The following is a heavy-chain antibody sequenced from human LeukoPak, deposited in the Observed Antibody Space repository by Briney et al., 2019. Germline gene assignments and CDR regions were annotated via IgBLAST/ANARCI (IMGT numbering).Heavy chain of an antibody. D-gene: IGHD3-22*01. V-gene: IGHV3-48*03. CDR2: ISSSGSI. Sequence: GGSLRLSCAASGFTFSNYEMNWVRQAPGKGLEWVSYISSSGSIYYTDSVQGRFTISRDNAKNSLYLQMNSLRAEDTAIYYCASTNYYDSSGFSNWFDPWGQGTLVTVSS. CDR3: ASTNYYDSSGFSNWFDP. CDR1: GFTFSNYE. J-gene: IGHJ5*02.